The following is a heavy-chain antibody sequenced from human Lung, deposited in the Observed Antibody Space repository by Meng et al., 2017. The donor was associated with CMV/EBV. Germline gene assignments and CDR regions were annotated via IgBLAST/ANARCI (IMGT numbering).Heavy chain of an antibody. CDR3: AKDRVVVVPAVDAFDI. CDR2: IRYDGSNK. Sequence: GGSXRLXCAASGFTFSSYGMHWVRQAPGKGLEWVAFIRYDGSNKYYADSVKGRFTISRDNSKNTLYLQMNSLRAEDTAVYYCAKDRVVVVPAVDAFDIWGQGXMVTVSS. V-gene: IGHV3-30*02. D-gene: IGHD2-2*01. CDR1: GFTFSSYG. J-gene: IGHJ3*02.